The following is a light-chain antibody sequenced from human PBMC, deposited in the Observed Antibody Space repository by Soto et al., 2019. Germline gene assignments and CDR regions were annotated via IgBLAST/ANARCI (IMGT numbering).Light chain of an antibody. CDR2: EVS. Sequence: QSPLTQPASVSGSPGQSITISCTGSSSDIGRYDHVSWYQHHPGKAPKLLISEVSSRPSGASTRFSGSKSGYTASLTISGLHAEDEADYYCNSRTCGDFRVFGTGTKVNVL. CDR3: NSRTCGDFRV. J-gene: IGLJ1*01. CDR1: SSDIGRYDH. V-gene: IGLV2-14*01.